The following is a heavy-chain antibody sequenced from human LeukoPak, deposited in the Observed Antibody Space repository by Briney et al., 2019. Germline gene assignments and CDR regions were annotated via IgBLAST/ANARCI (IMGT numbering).Heavy chain of an antibody. CDR1: GGTFTSYA. Sequence: SVKVCCKAAGGTFTSYAISWVRQAPGQGLEWMGGIIPIFGTANYAQKFQGRVTITADKSTSTAYMELSSLRSEDTAVYYCVRVGVSSYSSSGYWGQGTLVTVSS. CDR3: VRVGVSSYSSSGY. J-gene: IGHJ4*02. CDR2: IIPIFGTA. V-gene: IGHV1-69*06. D-gene: IGHD6-13*01.